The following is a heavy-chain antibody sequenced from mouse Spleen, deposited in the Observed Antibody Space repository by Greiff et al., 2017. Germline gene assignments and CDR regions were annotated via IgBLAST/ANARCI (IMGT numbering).Heavy chain of an antibody. CDR1: GISITTGNYR. J-gene: IGHJ2*01. CDR3: ARENYRYDRGFDY. Sequence: EVQLQESGPGLVKPSQTVFLTCTVTGISITTGNYRWSWIRQFPGNKLEWIGYIYYSGTITYNPSLTSRTTITRDTPKNQFFLEMNSLTAEDTATYYCARENYRYDRGFDYRGQGTTLTVSS. D-gene: IGHD2-14*01. V-gene: IGHV3-5*01. CDR2: IYYSGTI.